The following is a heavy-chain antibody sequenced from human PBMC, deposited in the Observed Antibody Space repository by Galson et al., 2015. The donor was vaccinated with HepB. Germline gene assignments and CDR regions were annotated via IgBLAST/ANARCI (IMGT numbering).Heavy chain of an antibody. CDR3: ARVASAVMYRAGYFQH. CDR1: GYIFTGYY. CDR2: INPNSGGT. D-gene: IGHD3-16*01. V-gene: IGHV1-2*02. J-gene: IGHJ1*01. Sequence: SVKVSCKASGYIFTGYYMHWVRQAPGQGLEWVGWINPNSGGTSYTQKFQGRVTMTRDTYISTAYMELDNLRSDDTAMYYCARVASAVMYRAGYFQHWGQGTLVTVSS.